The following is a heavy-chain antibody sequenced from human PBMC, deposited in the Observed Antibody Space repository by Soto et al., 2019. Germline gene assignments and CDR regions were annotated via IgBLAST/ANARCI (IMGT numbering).Heavy chain of an antibody. CDR1: GGSISSGGYS. V-gene: IGHV4-30-2*01. J-gene: IGHJ6*02. D-gene: IGHD2-15*01. CDR2: IYHSGST. Sequence: SETLSLTCAVSGGSISSGGYSWSWIRQPPGKGLEWIGYIYHSGSTYYNPSLKSRVTISVDTSKNQFSLKLSSVTAADTAVYYCAGVGVVQYYGMDVWGQGTTVTVSS. CDR3: AGVGVVQYYGMDV.